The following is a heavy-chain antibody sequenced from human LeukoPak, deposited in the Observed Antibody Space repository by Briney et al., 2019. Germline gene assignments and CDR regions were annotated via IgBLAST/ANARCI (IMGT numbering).Heavy chain of an antibody. J-gene: IGHJ4*02. Sequence: PGRSLRLSCAASGFTFSSYGMHWVRQAPGKGLEWVAVISYDGSNKYYADSVKGRFTISRDNSKNTLYLQMNSLRAEDTAVYYCAKALLYCSSTSCPELGFWGQGTLVTVSS. CDR2: ISYDGSNK. CDR1: GFTFSSYG. CDR3: AKALLYCSSTSCPELGF. D-gene: IGHD2-2*01. V-gene: IGHV3-30*18.